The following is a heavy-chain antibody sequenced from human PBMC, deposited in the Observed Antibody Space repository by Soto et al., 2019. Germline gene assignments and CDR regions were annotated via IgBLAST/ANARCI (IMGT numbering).Heavy chain of an antibody. CDR1: GFTVSNNY. V-gene: IGHV3-53*02. CDR2: IYSGGST. D-gene: IGHD6-13*01. J-gene: IGHJ4*02. Sequence: EVQLVETGGGLIQPGGSLRLSCAASGFTVSNNYMSWVRQAPGKGLEWVSLIYSGGSTYYADSVKGRFTISRDNSKNTLYLQMNSLRAEVTAVYYCATYSSLDYWGQGTLVTVSS. CDR3: ATYSSLDY.